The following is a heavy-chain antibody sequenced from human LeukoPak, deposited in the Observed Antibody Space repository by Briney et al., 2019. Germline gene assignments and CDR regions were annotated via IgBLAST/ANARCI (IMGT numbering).Heavy chain of an antibody. V-gene: IGHV4-34*01. Sequence: SETLSLTCAVYGGSFSGYYWSWIRHPPGKGLEWIGEINHRGSTNYNPSLKSRVTISVDTSKNQFSLKLSSVTAADTAVYYCARAGSVTTFSLFDYWGQGTLVTVSS. D-gene: IGHD2/OR15-2a*01. CDR3: ARAGSVTTFSLFDY. J-gene: IGHJ4*02. CDR1: GGSFSGYY. CDR2: INHRGST.